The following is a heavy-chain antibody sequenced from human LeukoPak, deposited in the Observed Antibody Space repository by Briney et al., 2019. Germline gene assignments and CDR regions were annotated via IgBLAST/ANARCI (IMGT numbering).Heavy chain of an antibody. Sequence: PSETLSLTCAVSGYSISSGYYWGWIRQPPGKGLEWVSSISSSSSYIYYADSVRGRFTISRDNAKNSLYLQMNSLRAEDTAVYYCASGGPRVDPWGQGTLVTVSS. V-gene: IGHV3-21*01. D-gene: IGHD3-16*01. CDR1: GYSISSGYY. CDR3: ASGGPRVDP. J-gene: IGHJ5*02. CDR2: ISSSSSYI.